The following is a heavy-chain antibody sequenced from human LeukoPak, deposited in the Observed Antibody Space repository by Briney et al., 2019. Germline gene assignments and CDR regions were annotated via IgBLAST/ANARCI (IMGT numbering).Heavy chain of an antibody. CDR1: GFSFSNSW. J-gene: IGHJ4*02. D-gene: IGHD3-16*01. CDR3: ARDSGHGGIFDY. CDR2: INQDGSGK. V-gene: IGHV3-7*01. Sequence: GGSLRLSCAASGFSFSNSWMTWVRQAPGKGLEWVANINQDGSGKYYVDSMKGRFTISRDNVKNSLYLQVNSLRAEDTAVYYCARDSGHGGIFDYWGQGTLVTVSS.